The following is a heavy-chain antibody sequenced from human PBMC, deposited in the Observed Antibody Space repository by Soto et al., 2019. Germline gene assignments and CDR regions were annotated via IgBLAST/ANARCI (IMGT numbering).Heavy chain of an antibody. Sequence: EVQLLESGGGLVQPGGSLRLSCAASGFTFSSYAMSWVRQAPGKGLEWVSAISGSGGSTYYADSVKGRFTISRDNSKNTLYLQMNSLRAEDTAVYYCAKRLEMATTDSIVHLGVYWGQGTLVTVSS. J-gene: IGHJ4*02. CDR1: GFTFSSYA. D-gene: IGHD3-3*01. CDR2: ISGSGGST. V-gene: IGHV3-23*01. CDR3: AKRLEMATTDSIVHLGVY.